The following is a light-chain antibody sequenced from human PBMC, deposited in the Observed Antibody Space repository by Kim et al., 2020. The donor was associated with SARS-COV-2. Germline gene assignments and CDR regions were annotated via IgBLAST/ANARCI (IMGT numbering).Light chain of an antibody. J-gene: IGLJ2*01. V-gene: IGLV3-1*01. CDR2: QDS. CDR3: QAWDSSLEVV. Sequence: SYELTQPPSVSVSPGQTASITCSGDKLGDKYACWYQQKPGQSPVLVIYQDSKRPSGIPERFSGSNSGNTATLTISGTQAMDEADYYCQAWDSSLEVVFGG. CDR1: KLGDKY.